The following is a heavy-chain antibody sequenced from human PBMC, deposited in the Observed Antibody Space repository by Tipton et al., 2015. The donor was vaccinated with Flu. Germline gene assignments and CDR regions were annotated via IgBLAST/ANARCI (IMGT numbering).Heavy chain of an antibody. V-gene: IGHV1-18*04. CDR3: ARGKRITIFGVVTPDY. CDR1: GYTFTSYG. D-gene: IGHD3-3*01. J-gene: IGHJ4*02. CDR2: ISAYNGNT. Sequence: SGPEVKKPGASVKVSCKASGYTFTSYGISWVRQAPGQGLEWMGWISAYNGNTNYAQKLQGRVTMTTDTSTSTAYMELRSLRSDDTAVYYCARGKRITIFGVVTPDYWGQGTLVTVSS.